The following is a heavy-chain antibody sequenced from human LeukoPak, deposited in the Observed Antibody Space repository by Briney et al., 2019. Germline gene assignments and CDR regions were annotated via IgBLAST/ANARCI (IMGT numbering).Heavy chain of an antibody. Sequence: GGSLRLSCAASGFTVSSNYMSWVRQAPGKGLEWVSVIYSGGSTYYADSVKGRFTISRDNSKNTLYLQMNSLRAEDTALYYCARDSYGGNVPTAFDIWGQGTMVTVSS. CDR1: GFTVSSNY. D-gene: IGHD4-23*01. J-gene: IGHJ3*02. CDR3: ARDSYGGNVPTAFDI. V-gene: IGHV3-53*01. CDR2: IYSGGST.